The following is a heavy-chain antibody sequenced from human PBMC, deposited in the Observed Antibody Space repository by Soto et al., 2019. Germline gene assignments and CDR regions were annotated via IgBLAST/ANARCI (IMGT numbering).Heavy chain of an antibody. CDR2: ILNDGTTT. Sequence: GGSLRLSCTASGFTFSSQWLHWVRQAPGKGLMWISRILNDGTTTNYADSVKGRFTVSRDNAKKTMSLQMNNLRAEDTAVYYCATWRGGHTYGLDHWGQGTPVTVSS. CDR1: GFTFSSQW. V-gene: IGHV3-74*01. D-gene: IGHD5-18*01. CDR3: ATWRGGHTYGLDH. J-gene: IGHJ4*02.